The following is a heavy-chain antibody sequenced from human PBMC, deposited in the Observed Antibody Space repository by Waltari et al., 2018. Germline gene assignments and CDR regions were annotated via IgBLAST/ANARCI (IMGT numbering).Heavy chain of an antibody. CDR1: GFTVSSNY. Sequence: EVQLVESGGGLIQPGGSLSLSCAASGFTVSSNYIRWVRQAPGKGLELVSVIYSGGSTYYADSVNGRFTISRDNSKNTLYLQMNSLRAEDTAVYYCAREGDGDANWFDPWGQGTLVTVSS. CDR2: IYSGGST. CDR3: AREGDGDANWFDP. J-gene: IGHJ5*02. D-gene: IGHD4-17*01. V-gene: IGHV3-53*01.